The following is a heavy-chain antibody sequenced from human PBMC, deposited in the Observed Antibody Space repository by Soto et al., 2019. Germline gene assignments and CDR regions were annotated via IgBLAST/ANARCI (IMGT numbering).Heavy chain of an antibody. CDR3: AKDFGYNYGYDAFDI. J-gene: IGHJ3*02. CDR1: GFTFSSYA. CDR2: ISGSVGST. D-gene: IGHD5-18*01. V-gene: IGHV3-23*01. Sequence: PGGSLRLSCAASGFTFSSYAMSWVRQAPGKGLEWVSGISGSVGSTYYVDSVKGRFTISRDNSKNTLYLQMNNLRAEDTAVYYCAKDFGYNYGYDAFDIWGQGTMVTVSS.